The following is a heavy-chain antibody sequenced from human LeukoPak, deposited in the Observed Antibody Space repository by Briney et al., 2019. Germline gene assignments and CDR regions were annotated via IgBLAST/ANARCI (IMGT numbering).Heavy chain of an antibody. CDR2: IYTTGRT. J-gene: IGHJ4*02. CDR1: GVSIRSYW. D-gene: IGHD5-18*01. CDR3: ARSGYTISAYHSDF. Sequence: SETLSLTCDVSGVSIRSYWWSWVRKPAGKELEWIGRIYTTGRTNYSPSFQSRVTMSIDMSSNQFSLTLSSVTAADTAVYYCARSGYTISAYHSDFWGQGAPVTVSS. V-gene: IGHV4-4*07.